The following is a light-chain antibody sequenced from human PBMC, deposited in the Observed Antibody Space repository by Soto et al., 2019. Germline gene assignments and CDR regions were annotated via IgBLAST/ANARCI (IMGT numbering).Light chain of an antibody. CDR1: TGAVTSGHY. V-gene: IGLV7-46*01. Sequence: QTVVTQEPSLTVSPGGTVTLTCGSSTGAVTSGHYPYWFQQKPGQAPKTLIYDTSNKHSWTPARFSGSLLGGKAALTLSGAQPEDEAEYYCLLSYANAQFAVFGGGTQLTVL. J-gene: IGLJ7*01. CDR2: DTS. CDR3: LLSYANAQFAV.